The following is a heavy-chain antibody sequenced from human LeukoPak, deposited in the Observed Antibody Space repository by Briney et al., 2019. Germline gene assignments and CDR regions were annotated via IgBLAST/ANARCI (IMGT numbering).Heavy chain of an antibody. CDR1: GYTFTSYY. J-gene: IGHJ4*02. V-gene: IGHV1-46*01. D-gene: IGHD5-18*01. CDR3: ARPDTAMVKDY. Sequence: VASVNVSCKVSGYTFTSYYMHWVRQAPGQGLEWMGIINPSGGSTSYAQKFQSRGTMTRDTSTSTVYMELSSLRSEDTAVYYCARPDTAMVKDYWGQGTLVTVSS. CDR2: INPSGGST.